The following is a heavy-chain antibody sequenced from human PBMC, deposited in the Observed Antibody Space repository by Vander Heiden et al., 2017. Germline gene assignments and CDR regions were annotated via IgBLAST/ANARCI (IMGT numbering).Heavy chain of an antibody. CDR2: FDPEDGET. V-gene: IGHV1-24*01. Sequence: QVQLVQSGAEVKKPGASVKVSCKVSGYTLTELSMHWVRQAPGKGLEWMGGFDPEDGETIYAQKFQGRVTMTEDTSTDTAYMELSSLRSEDTAVDYCATAPRSSSWYPDNWFDPWGQGTLVTVSS. D-gene: IGHD6-13*01. J-gene: IGHJ5*02. CDR1: GYTLTELS. CDR3: ATAPRSSSWYPDNWFDP.